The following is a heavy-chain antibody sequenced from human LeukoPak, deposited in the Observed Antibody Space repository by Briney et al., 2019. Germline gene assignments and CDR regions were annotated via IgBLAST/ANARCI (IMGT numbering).Heavy chain of an antibody. CDR3: AKFRYSSGWYNYYYGMDV. CDR1: GFTFSSYA. Sequence: GGSLRLSCAASGFTFSSYAMSWVRQAPGKGLEWVSAISGSGGSTYYADSVKGRFTISRDNSENTLYLQMNSLRAEDTAVYYCAKFRYSSGWYNYYYGMDVWGQGTTVTVSS. V-gene: IGHV3-23*01. J-gene: IGHJ6*02. CDR2: ISGSGGST. D-gene: IGHD6-19*01.